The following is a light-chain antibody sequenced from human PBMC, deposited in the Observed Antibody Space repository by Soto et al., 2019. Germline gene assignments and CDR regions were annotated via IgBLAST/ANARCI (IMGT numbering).Light chain of an antibody. V-gene: IGKV3-20*01. CDR3: QQYAASPRT. CDR1: QSVSDNY. Sequence: EIVLTQSPGTLSLSPRERATLSCRASQSVSDNYLAWYQHKPGQAPGLLIYGASSRAPGIPDRFSGSGSGTDFTLTISRLEPEDFAIYYCQQYAASPRTFGQGTQVEVK. CDR2: GAS. J-gene: IGKJ1*01.